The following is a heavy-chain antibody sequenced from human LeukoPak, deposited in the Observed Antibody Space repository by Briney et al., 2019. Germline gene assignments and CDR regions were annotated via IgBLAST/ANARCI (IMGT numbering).Heavy chain of an antibody. CDR1: GFTFSSYG. Sequence: GGSLRLSCAASGFTFSSYGMHWVRQAPGKGLEWVAVISYDGSNEYYADSVKGRFTISRDNSKNTLYLQMNSLRAEDTAVYYCARGPSGYHNTGGQGTLVTVSS. CDR3: ARGPSGYHNT. CDR2: ISYDGSNE. V-gene: IGHV3-30*03. D-gene: IGHD5-12*01. J-gene: IGHJ4*02.